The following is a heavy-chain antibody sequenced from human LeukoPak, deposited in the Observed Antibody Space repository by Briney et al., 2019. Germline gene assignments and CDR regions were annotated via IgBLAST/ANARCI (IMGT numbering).Heavy chain of an antibody. CDR3: AKDLPVDY. J-gene: IGHJ4*02. CDR1: GFTFSSYG. CDR2: ISASGDSP. V-gene: IGHV3-23*01. Sequence: GGSLRLSCAASGFTFSSYGMSWVRQAPGKGLEWVSAISASGDSPYYADSVRGRFTISRDNSKNTLSLQMNSLRAEDTAVYYCAKDLPVDYWGQGTLVTVSS.